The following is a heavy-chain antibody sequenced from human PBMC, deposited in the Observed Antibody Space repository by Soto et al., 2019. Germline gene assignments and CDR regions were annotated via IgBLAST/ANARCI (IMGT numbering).Heavy chain of an antibody. J-gene: IGHJ4*02. D-gene: IGHD1-26*01. CDR1: GFTLSSYS. CDR3: ASHSGSYIGY. V-gene: IGHV3-48*02. Sequence: EVQLVESGGGLVQPGGSLRLSCAASGFTLSSYSMNWVRQAPGKGLEWVSYVSSSSSSIYYAASVKGRFTISRDNANNSLYLQMNSLRDEDTAVYYCASHSGSYIGYWGQGTLVTVSS. CDR2: VSSSSSSI.